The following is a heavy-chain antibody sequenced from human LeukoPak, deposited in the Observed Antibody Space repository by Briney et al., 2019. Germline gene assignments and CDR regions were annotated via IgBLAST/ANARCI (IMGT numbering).Heavy chain of an antibody. V-gene: IGHV3-53*01. CDR3: ARAHNWNDRIDY. D-gene: IGHD1-1*01. J-gene: IGHJ4*02. CDR1: GFTVSSNY. CDR2: IYSGGNT. Sequence: GGSLRLSCAGSGFTVSSNYMTWVRQAPGKGLEWVSVIYSGGNTYYADSVKGRFTISRDNAKNSLYLQMNSLRAEDTAVYYCARAHNWNDRIDYWGQGTLVTVSS.